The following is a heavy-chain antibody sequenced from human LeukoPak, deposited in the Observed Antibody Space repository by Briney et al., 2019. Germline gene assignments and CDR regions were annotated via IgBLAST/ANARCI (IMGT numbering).Heavy chain of an antibody. D-gene: IGHD3-3*02. CDR3: ASSTASRAFDM. V-gene: IGHV3-48*04. CDR2: ISTAGTTV. J-gene: IGHJ3*02. CDR1: GFTFSGYS. Sequence: GGSLRLSCAASGFTFSGYSLNWVRQAPGKGLEWISYISTAGTTVYYADSVKGRFAISRDNAKNSLYLQMNSLRVEDTAVYYCASSTASRAFDMWGQGTMVTVSS.